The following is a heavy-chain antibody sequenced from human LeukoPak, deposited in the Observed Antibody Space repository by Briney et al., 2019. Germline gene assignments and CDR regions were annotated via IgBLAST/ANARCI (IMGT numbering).Heavy chain of an antibody. Sequence: GGSLRLSCTASGFTFGDYAMSWFRQAPGKGLEWVGFIRSKAYGGTTEYAASVKGRFTISRDDSKSIAYLQMNSLKTEDTAVFYCTRGSQYYGSGSSDYWGQGTLVTVSS. V-gene: IGHV3-49*03. CDR3: TRGSQYYGSGSSDY. J-gene: IGHJ4*02. CDR2: IRSKAYGGTT. CDR1: GFTFGDYA. D-gene: IGHD3-10*01.